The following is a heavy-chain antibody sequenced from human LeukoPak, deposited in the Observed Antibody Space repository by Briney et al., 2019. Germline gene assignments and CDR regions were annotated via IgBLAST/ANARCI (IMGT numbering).Heavy chain of an antibody. Sequence: GRSLRLSCAASGFTFSSYGMHWVRQAPGKGLEWVAVIWYDGSNKYYADSVKGRFTISRDNSKNPLYLLMNSLRAEDTAVYYCARTHVADDITMPGWGQGTLVTVSS. D-gene: IGHD3-10*01. V-gene: IGHV3-33*01. CDR2: IWYDGSNK. J-gene: IGHJ4*02. CDR3: ARTHVADDITMPG. CDR1: GFTFSSYG.